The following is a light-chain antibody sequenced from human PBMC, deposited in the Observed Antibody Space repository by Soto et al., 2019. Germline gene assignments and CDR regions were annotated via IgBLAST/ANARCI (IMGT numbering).Light chain of an antibody. CDR1: QSVSSY. V-gene: IGKV3-11*01. CDR3: QQRSNWPPIT. J-gene: IGKJ5*01. Sequence: EIVLTQSPATLSLSPGERATLSCRASQSVSSYLAWYQQKPVQAPRLLIYDASNRATGIPARFSGSGSGTYFTLTISSLEPEDFAVYYCQQRSNWPPITFGQGTRLEIK. CDR2: DAS.